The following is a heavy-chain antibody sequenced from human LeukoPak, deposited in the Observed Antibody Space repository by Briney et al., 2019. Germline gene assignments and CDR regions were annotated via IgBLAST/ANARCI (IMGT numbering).Heavy chain of an antibody. CDR3: AKVKGYSYYLDY. J-gene: IGHJ4*02. CDR1: GFTFGSYA. CDR2: TSGSGGST. D-gene: IGHD5-18*01. V-gene: IGHV3-23*01. Sequence: GGSLRLSCAASGFTFGSYAMSWVRQAPGKGLEWVSATSGSGGSTYYADSVKGRFTISRDNSKNTLYLQMNSLRAEDTAVYYCAKVKGYSYYLDYWGQGTLVTVSS.